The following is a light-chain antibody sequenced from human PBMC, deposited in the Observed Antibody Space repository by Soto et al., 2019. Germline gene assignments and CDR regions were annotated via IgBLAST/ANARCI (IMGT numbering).Light chain of an antibody. CDR3: SSYTSSSTLL. Sequence: QSALTQPASVSGSPGQAITISCTGTSNDVGGYNFVSWYQQHPGKAPKLMIHEVSTRPSGISNRFSGSKLGNTASLTISGLQSEDEADYYCSSYTSSSTLLFGGGTKLTVL. CDR2: EVS. V-gene: IGLV2-14*01. CDR1: SNDVGGYNF. J-gene: IGLJ2*01.